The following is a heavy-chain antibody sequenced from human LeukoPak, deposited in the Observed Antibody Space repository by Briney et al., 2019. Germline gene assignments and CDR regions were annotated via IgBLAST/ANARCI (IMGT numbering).Heavy chain of an antibody. J-gene: IGHJ4*02. D-gene: IGHD5-24*01. V-gene: IGHV3-23*01. CDR2: ISATGGTT. CDR3: AKDRLKDGYNGD. Sequence: GGSLRLSCAASGFTFSSHGMSWVCQTPGKGLEWVSGISATGGTTYYADSVKGRFTISRDNSRNTLYLQMNSLRAEDTAVYYCAKDRLKDGYNGDWGQGTLVTVSS. CDR1: GFTFSSHG.